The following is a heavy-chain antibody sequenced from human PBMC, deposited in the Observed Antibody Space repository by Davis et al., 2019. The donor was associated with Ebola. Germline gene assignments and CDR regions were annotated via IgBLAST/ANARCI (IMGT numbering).Heavy chain of an antibody. J-gene: IGHJ6*04. D-gene: IGHD6-19*01. CDR2: TYYKSKWYN. Sequence: SCAISGDSVSSAGWNWIRQSPSRGLEWLGRTYYKSKWYNDYAVSVKSRITINPDTAKNQVSLQMNSVTPEDTAVYYCARGWLQSGMDVWGKGTTVTVSS. V-gene: IGHV6-1*01. CDR1: GDSVSSAG. CDR3: ARGWLQSGMDV.